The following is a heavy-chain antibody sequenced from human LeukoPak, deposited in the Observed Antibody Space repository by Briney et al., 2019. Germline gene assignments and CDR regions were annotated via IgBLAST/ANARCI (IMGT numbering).Heavy chain of an antibody. V-gene: IGHV3-30*02. CDR1: GFIFSSYG. CDR2: IRFDGSKK. J-gene: IGHJ5*02. D-gene: IGHD2-15*01. CDR3: ARENAVVAATRRYNGFGG. Sequence: PGGSLRLSSAASGFIFSSYGMHCVRPAPGKGLWWVAFIRFDGSKKYYADSVKGRFTISRDNPKNTLYLQMNSLRAEDTAVYYCARENAVVAATRRYNGFGGWGKGTMVTVSS.